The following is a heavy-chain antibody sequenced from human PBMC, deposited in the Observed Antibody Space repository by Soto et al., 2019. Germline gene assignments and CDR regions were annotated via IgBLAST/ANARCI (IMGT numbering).Heavy chain of an antibody. CDR3: ARPRYPGRGYYGMDV. CDR1: GYSFTSNW. V-gene: IGHV5-51*01. CDR2: IYPGDSDT. Sequence: GESLKISCKGSGYSFTSNWIGWVRQLPGKGLECMGIIYPGDSDTRYSPSFQGQVTISADKSISTAYLQWSSLKASDTAMYYCARPRYPGRGYYGMDVWGQGTTVTVYS. J-gene: IGHJ6*02. D-gene: IGHD2-15*01.